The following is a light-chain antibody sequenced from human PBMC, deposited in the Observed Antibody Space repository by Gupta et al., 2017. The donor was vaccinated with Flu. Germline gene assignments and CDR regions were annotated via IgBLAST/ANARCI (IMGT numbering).Light chain of an antibody. J-gene: IGLJ1*01. V-gene: IGLV2-14*01. CDR1: SSDVGDYNY. CDR3: GSYTSSSTFYV. CDR2: EVT. Sequence: QSALTQPASVSGSPGQSITISCTGTSSDVGDYNYVSWYQQHPGKAPKLMISEVTNRPSGVSNRFSGSKSDNTASLTISGLQAEDEADYYCGSYTSSSTFYVFGTGTKVTVL.